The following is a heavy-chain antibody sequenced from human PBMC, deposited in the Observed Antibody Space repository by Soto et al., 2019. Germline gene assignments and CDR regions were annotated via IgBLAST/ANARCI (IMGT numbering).Heavy chain of an antibody. V-gene: IGHV1-3*05. CDR3: AILGTYYFDNSDNYFDF. CDR1: GYTLTRYS. D-gene: IGHD3-22*01. CDR2: INAGNGNT. Sequence: QVQLVQSGAEEMKPGASVKVSCKASGYTLTRYSIHWVRQAPGRRLEWMGWINAGNGNTKFSQKFQGRVTITRDTSASTAYMELRGLRSEDTAVYYCAILGTYYFDNSDNYFDFWGQGTLVTVSS. J-gene: IGHJ4*02.